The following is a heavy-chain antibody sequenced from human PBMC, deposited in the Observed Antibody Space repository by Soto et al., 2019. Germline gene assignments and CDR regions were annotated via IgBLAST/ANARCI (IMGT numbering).Heavy chain of an antibody. D-gene: IGHD6-25*01. CDR3: ARNTLKESSAHYYYYYMDV. J-gene: IGHJ6*03. Sequence: ASVKVSCKASGYTFTSYAMHWVRQAPGQRLEWMGWINAGNGNTKYSQKFQGRVTITRDTSASTAYMELSSLRSEDTAVYYCARNTLKESSAHYYYYYMDVWGKGTTVTVSS. V-gene: IGHV1-3*01. CDR1: GYTFTSYA. CDR2: INAGNGNT.